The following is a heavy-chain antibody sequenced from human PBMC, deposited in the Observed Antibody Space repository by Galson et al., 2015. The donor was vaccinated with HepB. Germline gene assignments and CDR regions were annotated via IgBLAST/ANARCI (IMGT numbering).Heavy chain of an antibody. Sequence: SLRLSCAASGFTCTSYAMSWVRQGPGKGLEWVSTIGGSGDSTYYADSVRGRFTISRDNSKNTLYLQINSLRAEDTAVYYCSRGSSTWYGSSFDYWGPGTLVAVSS. J-gene: IGHJ4*02. D-gene: IGHD6-13*01. V-gene: IGHV3-23*01. CDR3: SRGSSTWYGSSFDY. CDR2: IGGSGDST. CDR1: GFTCTSYA.